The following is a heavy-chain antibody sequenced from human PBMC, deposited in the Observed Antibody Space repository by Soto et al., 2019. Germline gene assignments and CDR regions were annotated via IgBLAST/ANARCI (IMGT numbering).Heavy chain of an antibody. CDR2: IDAGNGKT. J-gene: IGHJ6*03. D-gene: IGHD3-3*01. Sequence: ASVKVSCKPSGYTFTKYAIHWVRQAPGQRPEWMGWIDAGNGKTKYSEKFQGRVTMTKDTSTDTAYMELSSLRSEDTAVYYCATGFYDFWSGSAYYYMDVWGKGTTVTVSS. CDR1: GYTFTKYA. V-gene: IGHV1-3*01. CDR3: ATGFYDFWSGSAYYYMDV.